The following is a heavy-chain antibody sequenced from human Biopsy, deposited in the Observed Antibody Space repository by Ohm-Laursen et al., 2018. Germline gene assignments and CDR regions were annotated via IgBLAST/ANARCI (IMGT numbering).Heavy chain of an antibody. CDR1: GGSINSHH. J-gene: IGHJ6*02. Sequence: SDTLSLTWTVSGGSINSHHWSWIRQTPGKGLEWIGYIYYSGSTNYNPSLKSRVTISVDTSKNQFSLRLNSVTAADTAVYYCARATNSTGWPYYYFYGMDVWGQGTTVTVSS. V-gene: IGHV4-59*11. CDR3: ARATNSTGWPYYYFYGMDV. D-gene: IGHD2/OR15-2a*01. CDR2: IYYSGST.